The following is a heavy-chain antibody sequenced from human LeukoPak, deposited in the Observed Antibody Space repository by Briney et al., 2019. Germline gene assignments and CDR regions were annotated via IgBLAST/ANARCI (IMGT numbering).Heavy chain of an antibody. D-gene: IGHD1-26*01. V-gene: IGHV3-48*02. CDR3: AGSGARTDY. CDR2: INSRSTTI. CDR1: GFTFSSYS. J-gene: IGHJ4*02. Sequence: PGGSLRLSCAASGFTFSSYSMNWVRQAPGKGLEWISYINSRSTTIYYTDSVKGRFTISRDNAKNLLYLRMNSLSDEDSAVYFCAGSGARTDYWGQGTRVTVSS.